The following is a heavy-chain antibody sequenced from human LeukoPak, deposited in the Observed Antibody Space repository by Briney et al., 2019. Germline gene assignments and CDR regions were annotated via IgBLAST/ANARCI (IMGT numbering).Heavy chain of an antibody. CDR2: INPNSGGT. D-gene: IGHD3-3*01. CDR1: GYTFTGYY. V-gene: IGHV1-2*02. Sequence: ASVKVSCKASGYTFTGYYMHWVRQAPGQGLEWMGWINPNSGGTNYAQKFQGRVTMTRDTSISTAYMELSRLRSDDTAVYYCARDVGRFLEWLRTFDYWGQGTLVTVSS. J-gene: IGHJ4*02. CDR3: ARDVGRFLEWLRTFDY.